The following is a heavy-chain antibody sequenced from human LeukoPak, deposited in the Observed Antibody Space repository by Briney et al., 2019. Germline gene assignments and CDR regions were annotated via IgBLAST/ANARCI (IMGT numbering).Heavy chain of an antibody. J-gene: IGHJ1*01. CDR2: ISYDGSNK. Sequence: PGGSLRLSCAASGFTLSSYWMSWVRQAPGKGLEWVAVISYDGSNKYYADSVKGRFTISRDNSKNTLYLQMNSLRAEDTAVYYCAKVSNGWELLDEPQYFQHWGQGTLVTVSS. D-gene: IGHD1-26*01. CDR3: AKVSNGWELLDEPQYFQH. CDR1: GFTLSSYW. V-gene: IGHV3-30*18.